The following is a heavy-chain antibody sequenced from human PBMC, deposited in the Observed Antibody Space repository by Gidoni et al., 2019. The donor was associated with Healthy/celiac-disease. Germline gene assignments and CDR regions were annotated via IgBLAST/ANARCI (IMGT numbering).Heavy chain of an antibody. Sequence: QVQLVQSGAEVQKHGSSVKFCCQASGGTSNSTAVSWVRQAPGQGLEWMGGIIPIFGTATYAHKFQGRVTLAADESTSTAYMELSSLRSEDPAVYYCARGYVGEFRYCTNGVCYSWFDPWGQGTLVTVSS. D-gene: IGHD2-8*01. CDR3: ARGYVGEFRYCTNGVCYSWFDP. J-gene: IGHJ5*02. CDR2: IIPIFGTA. CDR1: GGTSNSTA. V-gene: IGHV1-69*01.